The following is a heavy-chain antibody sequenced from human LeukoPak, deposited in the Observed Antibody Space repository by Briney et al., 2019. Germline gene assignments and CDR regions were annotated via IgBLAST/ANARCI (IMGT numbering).Heavy chain of an antibody. J-gene: IGHJ4*02. D-gene: IGHD1-26*01. CDR2: ISSSSSYI. CDR3: AKDLVGGSYPGYFDY. V-gene: IGHV3-21*04. CDR1: GFTFSSYS. Sequence: PGRSLRLSCAASGFTFSSYSMNWVRQAPGKGLEWVSSISSSSSYIYYADSVKGRFTISRDNSKNTLYLQMNSLRAEDTAVYYCAKDLVGGSYPGYFDYWGQGTLVTVSS.